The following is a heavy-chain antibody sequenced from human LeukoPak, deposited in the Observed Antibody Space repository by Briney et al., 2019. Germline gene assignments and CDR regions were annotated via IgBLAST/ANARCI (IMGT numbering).Heavy chain of an antibody. CDR1: GFTFSSYS. CDR3: ARAEDTLMPGDNAFDI. D-gene: IGHD5-18*01. CDR2: ISSSRKTK. J-gene: IGHJ3*02. V-gene: IGHV3-48*01. Sequence: GGSLRLSCTASGFTFSSYSMNWVRQAPGKGLEWVSYISSSRKTKYYADSVKGRFTISRDNAKNSLYLQMNSLRADDTAVYYCARAEDTLMPGDNAFDIWGQGTMVTVSS.